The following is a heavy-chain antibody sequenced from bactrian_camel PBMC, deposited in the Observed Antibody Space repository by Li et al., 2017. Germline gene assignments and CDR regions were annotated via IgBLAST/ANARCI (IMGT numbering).Heavy chain of an antibody. CDR2: LYSDGSV. J-gene: IGHJ4*01. CDR1: GSTYGNC. V-gene: IGHV3S55*01. Sequence: HVQLVESGGGSVQAGGSLTLACEFSGSTYGNCMGWFRQAPGKEREGLAALYSDGSVKYADSVKGRFLIDKGVARNKLLLHMNNLQPEDAAMYYCLADPSGAYFYTLKPLSESNYWGQGTQVTV. CDR3: LADPSGAYFYTLKPLSESNY. D-gene: IGHD2*01.